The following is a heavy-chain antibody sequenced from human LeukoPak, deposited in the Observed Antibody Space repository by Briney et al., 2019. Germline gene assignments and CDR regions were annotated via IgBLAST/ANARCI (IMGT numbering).Heavy chain of an antibody. CDR2: ISGSGGST. D-gene: IGHD3-3*01. Sequence: GGSLRLSCAASGFTFSSYAMSWVRQAPEKGLEWVSAISGSGGSTYHADSVKGRFTISRDNSKNTLYLQMNSLRAEDTAVYYCAKDLYYDFWSGPYNWFDPWGQGTLVTVSS. CDR1: GFTFSSYA. CDR3: AKDLYYDFWSGPYNWFDP. J-gene: IGHJ5*02. V-gene: IGHV3-23*01.